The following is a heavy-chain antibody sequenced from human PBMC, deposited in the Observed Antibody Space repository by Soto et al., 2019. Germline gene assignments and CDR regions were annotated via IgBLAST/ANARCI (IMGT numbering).Heavy chain of an antibody. V-gene: IGHV4-39*01. Sequence: SETLSLTCTVFGASISSRVYSWGWIRQTPAKGLEWFGNIDYNGVTYYNPSLKSRVTVSKDTSKNQFSLKVASVTAADTAIYYCGRVMIGTSRHTDSDYWGQGTQVTVS. CDR3: GRVMIGTSRHTDSDY. CDR2: IDYNGVT. CDR1: GASISSRVYS. D-gene: IGHD2-8*01. J-gene: IGHJ4*02.